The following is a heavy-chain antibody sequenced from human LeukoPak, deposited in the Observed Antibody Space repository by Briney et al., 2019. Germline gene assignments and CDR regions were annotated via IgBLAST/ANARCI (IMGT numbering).Heavy chain of an antibody. Sequence: SETLSLTCAVYGGSITGYYWSWIRQTPGRGLEWVGEIHYTGATSYNPSLKSRVTISVDTSKNQFSLKLSSVTAADTAVYYCAREGLPPSYYDFWSGYYRDQNWFDPWGQGTLVTVSS. CDR2: IHYTGAT. J-gene: IGHJ5*02. CDR3: AREGLPPSYYDFWSGYYRDQNWFDP. CDR1: GGSITGYY. V-gene: IGHV4-34*01. D-gene: IGHD3-3*01.